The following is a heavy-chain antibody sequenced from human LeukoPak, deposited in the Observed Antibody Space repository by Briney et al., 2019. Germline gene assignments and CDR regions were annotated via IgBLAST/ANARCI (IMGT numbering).Heavy chain of an antibody. D-gene: IGHD6-19*01. Sequence: GGSLRLSCATSGFTFSSYAMTWVRQAPGKGLEWVSAISGSGDSTYYADSVKGLFTISRDNSKNTLYLQMNRLRAEDTAVYYCAKDPYSSGPYNWFDPWGQGTLVTVSS. V-gene: IGHV3-23*01. CDR2: ISGSGDST. CDR3: AKDPYSSGPYNWFDP. J-gene: IGHJ5*02. CDR1: GFTFSSYA.